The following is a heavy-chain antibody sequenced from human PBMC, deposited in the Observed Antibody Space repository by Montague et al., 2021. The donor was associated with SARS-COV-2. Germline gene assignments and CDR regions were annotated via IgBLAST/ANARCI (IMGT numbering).Heavy chain of an antibody. V-gene: IGHV4-4*02. J-gene: IGHJ4*02. Sequence: SETLSLTCAVSGASVSSINWWCWVRQPPGRGLEWIAEIHHTGITNFNPPLRSQVFISLDSSKNQLFLTLISVTAADTAIYYCASHPVFQQLYSWGQGTLVSVSS. D-gene: IGHD6-13*01. CDR2: IHHTGIT. CDR3: ASHPVFQQLYS. CDR1: GASVSSINW.